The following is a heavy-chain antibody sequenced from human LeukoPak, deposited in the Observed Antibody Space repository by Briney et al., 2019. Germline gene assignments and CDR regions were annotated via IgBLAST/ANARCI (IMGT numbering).Heavy chain of an antibody. J-gene: IGHJ5*02. CDR2: IYSGGST. V-gene: IGHV3-66*02. CDR3: ARNWFDP. Sequence: PGGSLRLSCATSGFTVSSNYMSGVRQAPGKGLEWVSVIYSGGSTYYADSVKGRFPIYSDNSKNTLFLQMNSLRAEDTAVYYGARNWFDPWGQGTLVTVSS. CDR1: GFTVSSNY.